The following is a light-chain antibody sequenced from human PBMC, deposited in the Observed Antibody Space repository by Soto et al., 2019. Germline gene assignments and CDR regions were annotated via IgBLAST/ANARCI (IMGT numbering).Light chain of an antibody. Sequence: QSALTQPPSASGSPGQSVTISCTGTSSDVGGYNYVSWYQQHPGKAPTLMIYEVSKRPSGVSDRFSGSKSGNTASLTVSGLQADDEADYYCSSYTGSNKLVFGGGTKLTVL. CDR1: SSDVGGYNY. J-gene: IGLJ2*01. CDR2: EVS. V-gene: IGLV2-8*01. CDR3: SSYTGSNKLV.